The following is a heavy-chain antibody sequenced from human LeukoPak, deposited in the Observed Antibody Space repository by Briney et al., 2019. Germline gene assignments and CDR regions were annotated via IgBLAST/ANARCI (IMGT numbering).Heavy chain of an antibody. CDR2: ISDIGSI. V-gene: IGHV4-59*08. J-gene: IGHJ4*02. CDR1: GCSISSYY. D-gene: IGHD2/OR15-2a*01. CDR3: AGHHPRNTVDF. Sequence: SETLSLTCTVSGCSISSYYWSWIRQPPGKGLEWVAYISDIGSINYNPSLKSRVTISLDTSKNQFSLKLSSVTAADTAVYYCAGHHPRNTVDFWGQGTLVTVSS.